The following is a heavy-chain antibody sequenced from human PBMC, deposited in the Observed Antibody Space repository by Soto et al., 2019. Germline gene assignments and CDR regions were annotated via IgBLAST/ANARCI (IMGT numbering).Heavy chain of an antibody. J-gene: IGHJ6*02. CDR2: IYSGGST. V-gene: IGHV3-53*02. D-gene: IGHD3-10*01. CDR1: GFIVSGNY. Sequence: EVRLVETGGDLIQPGGSLRLSCAASGFIVSGNYMSWVRQAPGKGLEWVSVIYSGGSTYYEDSVKGRFTISRDNSKNPLYLQMNSLRADDTAVYYCARDGGLAEDGMDVWGQGTTVTVSS. CDR3: ARDGGLAEDGMDV.